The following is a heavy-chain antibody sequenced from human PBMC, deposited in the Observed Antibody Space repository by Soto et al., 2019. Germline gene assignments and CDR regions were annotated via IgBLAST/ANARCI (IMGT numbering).Heavy chain of an antibody. CDR1: GFTFSSYW. Sequence: GGSLRLSCAASGFTFSSYWMHWVRQAPGKGLVWVSRINSDGSSTSYADSVKGRFTISRDNAKNTLYLQMNSLRAEDTAVYYCARMGSIAARHDYYYYYYMDVWGKGTTVTVSS. D-gene: IGHD6-6*01. V-gene: IGHV3-74*01. CDR3: ARMGSIAARHDYYYYYYMDV. CDR2: INSDGSST. J-gene: IGHJ6*03.